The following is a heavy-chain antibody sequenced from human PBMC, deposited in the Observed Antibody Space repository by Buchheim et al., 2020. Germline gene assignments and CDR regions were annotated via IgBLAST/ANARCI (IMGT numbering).Heavy chain of an antibody. CDR2: INHSGST. CDR1: GGSFSGYY. CDR3: ARTAASGWYDRGYYFDY. V-gene: IGHV4-34*01. J-gene: IGHJ4*02. D-gene: IGHD6-19*01. Sequence: QVQLQQWGAGLLKPSETLSLTCAVYGGSFSGYYWSWIRQPPGKGLEWIGEINHSGSTNYNPSLKSRVTISVDTSKNQFSLKLSSVTAADTAVYYCARTAASGWYDRGYYFDYWGQGTL.